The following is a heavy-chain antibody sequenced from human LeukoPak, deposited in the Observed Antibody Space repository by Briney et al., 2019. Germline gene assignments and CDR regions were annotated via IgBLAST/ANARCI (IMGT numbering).Heavy chain of an antibody. CDR2: IYTSGST. J-gene: IGHJ4*02. CDR1: GGSISSYY. CDR3: ARVNWDCTNGVCYSSIDY. D-gene: IGHD2-8*01. Sequence: PSETLSLTCTVSGGSISSYYWSWIRQPAGKGLEWIGRIYTSGSTNYNPSPKSRVTMSADTSKNQFSLKLSSVTAADTAVYYCARVNWDCTNGVCYSSIDYWGQGTLVTVSS. V-gene: IGHV4-4*07.